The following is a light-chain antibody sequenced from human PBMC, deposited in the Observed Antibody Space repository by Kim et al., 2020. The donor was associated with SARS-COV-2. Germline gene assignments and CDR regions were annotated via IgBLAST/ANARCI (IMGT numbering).Light chain of an antibody. J-gene: IGLJ3*02. Sequence: SYELTQPLSVSVALGQTARITCGGNNVGSKNVHWYQQKPGQAPVLVIYRDSYRPSGIPERFSGSNSGNTATLTISRGQAGDEADYYCQVWDSSTVVFGGGTKLTVL. V-gene: IGLV3-9*01. CDR1: NVGSKN. CDR2: RDS. CDR3: QVWDSSTVV.